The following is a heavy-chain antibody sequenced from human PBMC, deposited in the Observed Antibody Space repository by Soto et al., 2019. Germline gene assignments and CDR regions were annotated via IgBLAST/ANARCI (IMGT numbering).Heavy chain of an antibody. CDR3: AKGGTYYFDS. CDR2: LYTRGTT. Sequence: SETLPLTCSVSGASISNFYWSWIRQSAGKGPEWIGRLYTRGTTDYNPSLKSRVTMSIDTSKNRVSLSLTSVTAADTAVYYCAKGGTYYFDSWGQGIVVTVSS. CDR1: GASISNFY. D-gene: IGHD3-16*01. V-gene: IGHV4-4*07. J-gene: IGHJ4*02.